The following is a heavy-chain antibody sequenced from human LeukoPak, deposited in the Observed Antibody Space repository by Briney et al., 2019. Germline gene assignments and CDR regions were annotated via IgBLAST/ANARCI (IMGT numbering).Heavy chain of an antibody. CDR3: AKLGYGSGSH. V-gene: IGHV4-34*01. Sequence: SETLSLTCADYGGSFSGYYWSWIRQPPGKGLEWIGEINHSGSTNYNPSLKSRVTISVDTSKNQFSLKLSSVTAADTAVYYCAKLGYGSGSHWGQGTLVTVSS. J-gene: IGHJ4*02. CDR1: GGSFSGYY. CDR2: INHSGST. D-gene: IGHD3-10*01.